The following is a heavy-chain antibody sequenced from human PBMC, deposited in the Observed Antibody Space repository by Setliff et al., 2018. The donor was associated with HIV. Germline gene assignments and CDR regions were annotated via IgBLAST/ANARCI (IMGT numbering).Heavy chain of an antibody. CDR3: ANGGSGGQFDH. D-gene: IGHD3-16*01. CDR1: GDTFNSYT. CDR2: IITILGIP. V-gene: IGHV1-69*10. J-gene: IGHJ4*02. Sequence: ASVKVSCKASGDTFNSYTFTWVRQAPGQGPEWMGGIITILGIPNYAPKFQHRVIITREISANTAYMEMSSLRSEDTAVYFCANGGSGGQFDHWGQGTLVTVSS.